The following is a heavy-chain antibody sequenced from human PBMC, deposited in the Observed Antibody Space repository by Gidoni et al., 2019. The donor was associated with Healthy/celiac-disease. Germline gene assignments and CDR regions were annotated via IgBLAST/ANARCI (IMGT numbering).Heavy chain of an antibody. CDR1: GGSVGSGSSY. Sequence: QVQLQESGPGLVKPSETLSLTCPVSGGSVGSGSSYWSWPRQPPGKGLEWIGYIYYSGSTNDNPSLKSRVTISVDTSKNQFSLKLSSVTAADTAVYYCARDLVVVPAAAKRYYYYYGMDVWGKGTTVTVSS. D-gene: IGHD2-2*01. CDR2: IYYSGST. V-gene: IGHV4-61*01. CDR3: ARDLVVVPAAAKRYYYYYGMDV. J-gene: IGHJ6*04.